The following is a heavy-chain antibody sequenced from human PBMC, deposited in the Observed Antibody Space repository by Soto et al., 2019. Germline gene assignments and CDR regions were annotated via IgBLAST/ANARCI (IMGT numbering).Heavy chain of an antibody. V-gene: IGHV4-39*01. J-gene: IGHJ3*02. CDR2: IYYSGST. Sequence: SETLSLTCTVSGGSISSSSYYWVWIRQPPGKGLEGIGSIYYSGSTYYNPSLKSRVTISIDTSKNQFSLKLSSVTAADTAVYYCARRGTTGYCSGDTCYSGALDIWGQGTMVTVSS. CDR1: GGSISSSSYY. CDR3: ARRGTTGYCSGDTCYSGALDI. D-gene: IGHD2-15*01.